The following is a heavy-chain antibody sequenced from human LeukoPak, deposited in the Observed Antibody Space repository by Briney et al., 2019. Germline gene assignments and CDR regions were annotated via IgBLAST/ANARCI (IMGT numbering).Heavy chain of an antibody. CDR1: GFTFSKAW. CDR3: AKDMELAS. D-gene: IGHD1-26*01. V-gene: IGHV3-23*01. J-gene: IGHJ5*02. CDR2: ISSSGANA. Sequence: PGGSLRLSCVASGFTFSKAWMSWVRQAPGKGLEWVSLISSSGANAYYADSVKGRFTISRDNSKNTLYLQMNNLRGEDTAEYYCAKDMELASWGQGTLVTVSS.